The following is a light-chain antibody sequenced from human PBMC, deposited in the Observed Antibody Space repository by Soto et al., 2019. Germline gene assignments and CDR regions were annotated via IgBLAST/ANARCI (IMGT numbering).Light chain of an antibody. V-gene: IGKV3-15*01. J-gene: IGKJ1*01. CDR2: GAS. CDR3: QQYNYWWT. Sequence: IVLTQSPATLSLSPGERASLSFRASQFLSSYLAWYQQIPGQPPRLLIYGASTRATGIPARFSGSGSGTEFTLTISSLQSEDFAVYFCQQYNYWWTFGQGTKVDIK. CDR1: QFLSSY.